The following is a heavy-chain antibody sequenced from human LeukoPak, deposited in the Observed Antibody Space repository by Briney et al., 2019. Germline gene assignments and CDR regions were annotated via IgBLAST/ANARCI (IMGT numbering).Heavy chain of an antibody. CDR2: ISGSGGST. V-gene: IGHV3-23*01. D-gene: IGHD3-10*01. Sequence: GGSLRLSCAASGFTFSSYAMSWVRQAPGKGLEWVSAISGSGGSTSYADSVKGRFTISRDNSKNTLYLQMNSLRAEDTAVYYCAKASGYGSGSYYGDFDYWGQGTLVTVSS. CDR3: AKASGYGSGSYYGDFDY. J-gene: IGHJ4*02. CDR1: GFTFSSYA.